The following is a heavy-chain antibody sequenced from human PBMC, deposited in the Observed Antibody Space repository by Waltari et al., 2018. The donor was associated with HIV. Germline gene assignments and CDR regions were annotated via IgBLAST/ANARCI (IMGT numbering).Heavy chain of an antibody. D-gene: IGHD3-16*02. V-gene: IGHV3-23*01. Sequence: EVQVLESGGGLAQPGGSLRLSCPGPGFIFRHSAMSWVRQAPGKGLEWVSAISGSGGSTHYADSVKGRFTISRDNSKNTLYLQMNSLRAEDTAVYYCAKDLLSSSYRNGEYWGQGTLVTVSS. CDR1: GFIFRHSA. J-gene: IGHJ4*02. CDR2: ISGSGGST. CDR3: AKDLLSSSYRNGEY.